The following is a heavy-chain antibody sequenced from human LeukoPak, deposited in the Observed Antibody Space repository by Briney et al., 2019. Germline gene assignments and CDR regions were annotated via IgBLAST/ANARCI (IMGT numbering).Heavy chain of an antibody. V-gene: IGHV4-30-2*01. D-gene: IGHD6-13*01. CDR2: IYHSGST. Sequence: SQTLSLTCAVSGGSISSGGYSWSWIRQPPGKGLEWIGYIYHSGSTYYNPSLKSRVTISVDRSKNQFSLKLSSVTAADTAVYYCARVGSSSWYREYYFDYWGQGTLVTVSS. CDR3: ARVGSSSWYREYYFDY. CDR1: GGSISSGGYS. J-gene: IGHJ4*02.